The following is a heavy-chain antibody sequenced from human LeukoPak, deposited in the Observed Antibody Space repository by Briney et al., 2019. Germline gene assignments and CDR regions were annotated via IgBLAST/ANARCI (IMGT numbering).Heavy chain of an antibody. CDR2: IYYSGST. CDR3: ARKGGGSYVDY. J-gene: IGHJ4*02. Sequence: SETLSLTCTVSGGSISSSSYYWGWIRQPPGKGLEWIGSIYYSGSTYYNPSLKSRVTISVDTSKNQFSLKLSSVTAADTAVYYCARKGGGSYVDYWGQGTLVTVSS. V-gene: IGHV4-39*07. D-gene: IGHD1-26*01. CDR1: GGSISSSSYY.